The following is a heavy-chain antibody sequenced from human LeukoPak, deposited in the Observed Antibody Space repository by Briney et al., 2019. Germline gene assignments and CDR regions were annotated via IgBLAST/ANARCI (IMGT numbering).Heavy chain of an antibody. V-gene: IGHV3-74*01. Sequence: PGGSLRLSCAASGFTFSSYWMPWVRQAPGKGLMWVSRIKNDGYETNYADSVKGRFTISRDNAKNSLYLQLNSLRVGDTAVYYCKSGGAAPGSFDNWGQGTLVTVSP. CDR2: IKNDGYET. CDR1: GFTFSSYW. J-gene: IGHJ4*02. D-gene: IGHD6-13*01. CDR3: KSGGAAPGSFDN.